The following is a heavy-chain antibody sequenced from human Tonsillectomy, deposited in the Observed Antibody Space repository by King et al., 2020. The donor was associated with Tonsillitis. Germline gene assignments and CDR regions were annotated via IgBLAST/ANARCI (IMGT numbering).Heavy chain of an antibody. V-gene: IGHV3-33*08. J-gene: IGHJ4*02. Sequence: VQLVESWGGVVQPGRSLRRSCSASGFTFSSYVMHWVRQAPGKWMEWVAVKWYVGSNNYYADSVKGRFTISRDNSKNTLYLQINSLRAEDTAVYYCAGSDYYDSSGDLDYWGQGTLVTVSS. CDR2: KWYVGSNN. CDR3: AGSDYYDSSGDLDY. CDR1: GFTFSSYV. D-gene: IGHD3-22*01.